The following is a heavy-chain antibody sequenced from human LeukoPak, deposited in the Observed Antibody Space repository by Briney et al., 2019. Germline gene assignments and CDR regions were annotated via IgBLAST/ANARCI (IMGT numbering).Heavy chain of an antibody. J-gene: IGHJ4*02. CDR1: GYTFTSYD. Sequence: ASVKVSCKAPGYTFTSYDINWVRQATGQGLEWMGWMNPNSGNTGYAQEFQGRVTMTRNTSISTAYMELSSLRSEDTAVYYCARGRRGTYSSSWYPNYWGQGTLVTVSS. D-gene: IGHD6-13*01. V-gene: IGHV1-8*01. CDR2: MNPNSGNT. CDR3: ARGRRGTYSSSWYPNY.